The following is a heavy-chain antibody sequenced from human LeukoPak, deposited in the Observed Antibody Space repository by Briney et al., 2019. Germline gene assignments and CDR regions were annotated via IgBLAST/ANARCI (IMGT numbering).Heavy chain of an antibody. Sequence: PGGSLRLSCAASGFTFSSYAMHWVRQAPGKGLEWVAVISYDGSNKYYADSVKGRFTISRDNSKNTLYLQVNSLRAEDTAVYYCARRKSGSYYYFDYWGQGTLVTVSS. CDR2: ISYDGSNK. V-gene: IGHV3-30*01. J-gene: IGHJ4*02. D-gene: IGHD1-26*01. CDR3: ARRKSGSYYYFDY. CDR1: GFTFSSYA.